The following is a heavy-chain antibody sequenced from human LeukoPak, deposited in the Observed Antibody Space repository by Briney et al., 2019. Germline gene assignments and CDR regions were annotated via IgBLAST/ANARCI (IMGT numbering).Heavy chain of an antibody. D-gene: IGHD3-22*01. CDR3: ARVSHSSGYYYSDS. CDR1: EFTLSSYW. V-gene: IGHV3-7*01. Sequence: GGSLRLSCAASEFTLSSYWMSWVRQAPGKGLEWVANIKQDGSEKYYVDSVKGRFTISRDNAKNSLYLQMNSLRAEDTAVYYCARVSHSSGYYYSDSWGQGTQVTVS. J-gene: IGHJ4*02. CDR2: IKQDGSEK.